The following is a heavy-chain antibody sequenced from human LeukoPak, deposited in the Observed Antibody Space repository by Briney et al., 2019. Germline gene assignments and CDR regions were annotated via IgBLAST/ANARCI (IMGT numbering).Heavy chain of an antibody. CDR2: ISSSSSYI. D-gene: IGHD6-19*01. J-gene: IGHJ4*02. V-gene: IGHV3-21*01. CDR3: ASSRSVAGMDY. CDR1: GFTFSSYS. Sequence: PGGSLRLSCAAPGFTFSSYSVNWVRQAPGKGLEWVSSISSSSSYIYYADSVKGRFTISRGNAKNSLYLQMNSLRAEDTAVYYCASSRSVAGMDYWGQGTLVTVSS.